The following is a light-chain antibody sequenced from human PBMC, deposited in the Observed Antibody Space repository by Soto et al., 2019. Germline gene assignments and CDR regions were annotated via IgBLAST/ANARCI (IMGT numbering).Light chain of an antibody. Sequence: DIQMTQSPSSLAASVGDRVTISCRASQGIGNYLAWYQQKPGKVPKLLIYGASTLQSGVSSRFTGSGSGTDFTLTISSLQPEDVATYYCQNYNWFPITLGPGTKVDIK. CDR2: GAS. CDR3: QNYNWFPIT. CDR1: QGIGNY. J-gene: IGKJ3*01. V-gene: IGKV1-27*01.